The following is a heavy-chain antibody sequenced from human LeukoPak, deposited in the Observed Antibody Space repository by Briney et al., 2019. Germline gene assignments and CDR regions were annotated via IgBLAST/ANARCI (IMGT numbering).Heavy chain of an antibody. J-gene: IGHJ4*02. CDR2: ISFDGSNK. CDR3: ASGIPVLRYFDWPRIADY. CDR1: RFIFSNYA. Sequence: PGGSLRLSCAGSRFIFSNYAMHWVRQAPGKGLDWVAVISFDGSNKYYADSVKGRFTISRDNSKNTLYLQMNSLRAEDTAVYYCASGIPVLRYFDWPRIADYWGQGTLVTVSS. V-gene: IGHV3-30-3*01. D-gene: IGHD3-9*01.